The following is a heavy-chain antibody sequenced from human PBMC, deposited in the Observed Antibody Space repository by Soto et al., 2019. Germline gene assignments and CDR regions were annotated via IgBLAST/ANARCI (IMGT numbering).Heavy chain of an antibody. D-gene: IGHD6-19*01. J-gene: IGHJ4*02. CDR3: ARGVWGSSGPSGRFDY. CDR2: IYCSGTT. CDR1: GGSISGNY. V-gene: IGHV4-59*12. Sequence: SETLCLTCRVSGGSISGNYLSWIRQQPGKGLEWIGYIYCSGTTNYNPSLKSRITINPDSSKNQFSLQLNSVTPEDTAMYYCARGVWGSSGPSGRFDYWGQGTLVTVSS.